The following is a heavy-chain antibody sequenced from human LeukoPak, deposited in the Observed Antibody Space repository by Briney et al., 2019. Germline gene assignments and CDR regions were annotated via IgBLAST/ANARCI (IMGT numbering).Heavy chain of an antibody. D-gene: IGHD6-19*01. CDR3: ARVAVPGSYDY. J-gene: IGHJ4*02. V-gene: IGHV3-64*01. Sequence: GGSLRLSCAASGFPFRSYAMHWVRQAPGKGLEYVSAITLDGISTYYANSVKGRFTISRDNSKNTLYLQMGSLRAEDMAVYYCARVAVPGSYDYWGQGTLVTVSS. CDR2: ITLDGIST. CDR1: GFPFRSYA.